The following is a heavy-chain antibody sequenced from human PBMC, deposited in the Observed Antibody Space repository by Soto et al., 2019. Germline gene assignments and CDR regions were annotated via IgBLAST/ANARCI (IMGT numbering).Heavy chain of an antibody. J-gene: IGHJ4*02. CDR2: IYYSGST. Sequence: QLQLQESGPGLVKPSETLSLTCTVSGGSISSSSYYWGWIRQPPGKGLEWIGSIYYSGSTYYNPSLKSRVTISVDTSKNQFSLKLSSVTAADPAVYYCARHSEYSSPPPFDYWGPGTLVTVSS. CDR1: GGSISSSSYY. CDR3: ARHSEYSSPPPFDY. D-gene: IGHD6-6*01. V-gene: IGHV4-39*01.